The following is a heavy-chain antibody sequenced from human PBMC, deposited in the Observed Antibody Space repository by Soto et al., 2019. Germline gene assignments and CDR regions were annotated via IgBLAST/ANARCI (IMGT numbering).Heavy chain of an antibody. CDR3: ARGTYSYGLYYYYYMDV. V-gene: IGHV1-2*04. J-gene: IGHJ6*03. D-gene: IGHD5-18*01. Sequence: GASVKVSCKASGYTFTGYYMHWVRQAPGQGLEWMGWINPNSGGTNYAQKFQGWVTMTRDTSISTAYMELSRLRSDDTAVYYCARGTYSYGLYYYYYMDVWGKGTTVTVSS. CDR2: INPNSGGT. CDR1: GYTFTGYY.